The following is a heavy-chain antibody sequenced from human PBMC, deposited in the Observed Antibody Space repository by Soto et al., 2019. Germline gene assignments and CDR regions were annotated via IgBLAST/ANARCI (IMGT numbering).Heavy chain of an antibody. CDR2: IYWDDDA. J-gene: IGHJ3*01. D-gene: IGHD3-16*01. Sequence: QITLKESGPTLVKPTQTLTLTCIFSGFSFTADGVGVGWIRQPPGKALEWLALIYWDDDARYRASLKSRLTIPKDSSKNQVVLTMTHMDPVDTATYYCAHAFGGTSWPNDAFDVWGQGTVVTVSS. CDR3: AHAFGGTSWPNDAFDV. CDR1: GFSFTADGVG. V-gene: IGHV2-5*02.